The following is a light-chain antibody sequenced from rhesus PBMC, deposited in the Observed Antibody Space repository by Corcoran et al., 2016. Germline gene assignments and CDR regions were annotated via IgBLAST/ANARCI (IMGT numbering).Light chain of an antibody. V-gene: IGKV1-22*01. CDR2: KAS. J-gene: IGKJ2*01. CDR1: QGISSW. Sequence: DIQMTQSPSSLSASVGDTVTITCWASQGISSWLAWYQQKPGKAPKLLIYKASSLQSGVPSSVSGSGSWTDFTLTISRLQSEDFATYYCPQYSSRYSFGQGTKVEIK. CDR3: PQYSSRYS.